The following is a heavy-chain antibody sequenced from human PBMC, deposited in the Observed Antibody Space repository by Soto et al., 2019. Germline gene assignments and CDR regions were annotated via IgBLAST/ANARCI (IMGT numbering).Heavy chain of an antibody. CDR3: ARGYCSSTSCSPLYYYYGMDV. Sequence: LXASCAASSVTFSIYARHWVRHAPGKGLEYVSAIRSNGGSTYYADSVKGRFTISRDNSKNTLYLQMGSLRAEDMAVYYCARGYCSSTSCSPLYYYYGMDVWGQGTTVTVSS. CDR1: SVTFSIYA. D-gene: IGHD2-2*01. V-gene: IGHV3-64*02. J-gene: IGHJ6*02. CDR2: IRSNGGST.